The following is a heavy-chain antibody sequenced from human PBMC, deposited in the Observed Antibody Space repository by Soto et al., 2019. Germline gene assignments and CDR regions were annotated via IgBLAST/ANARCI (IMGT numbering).Heavy chain of an antibody. Sequence: PGGSLRLSCAASGFTFSDYYMSWIRQAPGKGLEWVSYISSSGSTIYYADPVKGRFTISRDNAKNSLYLQMNSLRAEDTAVYYCARDWADIVVVPAADYYYYGMDVWGQGTTVTVSS. CDR3: ARDWADIVVVPAADYYYYGMDV. J-gene: IGHJ6*02. CDR1: GFTFSDYY. CDR2: ISSSGSTI. V-gene: IGHV3-11*01. D-gene: IGHD2-2*01.